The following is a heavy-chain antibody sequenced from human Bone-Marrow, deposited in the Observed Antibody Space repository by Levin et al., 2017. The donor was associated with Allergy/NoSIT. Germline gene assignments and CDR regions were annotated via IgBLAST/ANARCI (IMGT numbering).Heavy chain of an antibody. CDR2: LSGSGGTI. J-gene: IGHJ6*02. CDR3: VRYCSSTTCYVRYGMDV. Sequence: GGSLRLSCAASGSTFSSYAMSWVRQAPGKGLEWVSTLSGSGGTIYYADSVKGRFTISRDNSKNTLSLQMNSLRAEDTARYYCVRYCSSTTCYVRYGMDVWGQGTTVTVSS. D-gene: IGHD2-2*01. CDR1: GSTFSSYA. V-gene: IGHV3-23*01.